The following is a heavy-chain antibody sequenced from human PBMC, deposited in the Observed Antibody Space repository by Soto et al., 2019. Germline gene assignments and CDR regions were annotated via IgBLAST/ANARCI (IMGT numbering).Heavy chain of an antibody. CDR2: IIPIFDAT. CDR1: GGTFSRHS. J-gene: IGHJ4*02. CDR3: ARDLTSVGGS. Sequence: QVQMVQSGAEVKKPGSSARVSCKVSGGTFSRHSISWVRQAPGQGLEWMGGIIPIFDATQYAQKFQGRLTITADESTTTFHMDLSGLRPEYTAIYYCARDLTSVGGSWGQGTLVTVS. D-gene: IGHD3-10*01. V-gene: IGHV1-69*01.